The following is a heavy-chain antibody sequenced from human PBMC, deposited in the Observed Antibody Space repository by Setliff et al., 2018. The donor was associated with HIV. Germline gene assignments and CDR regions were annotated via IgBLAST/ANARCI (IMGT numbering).Heavy chain of an antibody. V-gene: IGHV1-3*01. CDR2: INAGNGKT. CDR1: GSTFSRYG. D-gene: IGHD3-3*01. Sequence: ASVKVSCKASGSTFSRYGLHWVRQAPGQRLEWMGWINAGNGKTKYSQKFQSRVTITRDTSARKAYMELSSLRSEDTAVYYCASSTVTVFGVVPYHFDYWGQGTLVTVSS. CDR3: ASSTVTVFGVVPYHFDY. J-gene: IGHJ4*02.